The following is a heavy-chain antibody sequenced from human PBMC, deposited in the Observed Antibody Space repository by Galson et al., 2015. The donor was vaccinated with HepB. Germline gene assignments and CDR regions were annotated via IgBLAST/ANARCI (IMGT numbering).Heavy chain of an antibody. Sequence: SLRLSCAASAFTLSSYSMNWVRQAPGKGLEWVSYISSSSSTIYYADSVKGRFTVSRDNAKNSLYLQMNSLRAEDTAVYYCARSHSRRYEVTDSWGQGTLVTVSS. CDR2: ISSSSSTI. CDR3: ARSHSRRYEVTDS. V-gene: IGHV3-48*04. CDR1: AFTLSSYS. J-gene: IGHJ4*02. D-gene: IGHD6-13*01.